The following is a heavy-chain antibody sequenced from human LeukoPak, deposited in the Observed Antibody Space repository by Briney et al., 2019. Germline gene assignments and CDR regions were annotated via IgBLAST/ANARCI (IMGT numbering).Heavy chain of an antibody. D-gene: IGHD2-15*01. V-gene: IGHV1-18*01. J-gene: IGHJ6*02. CDR2: ISAYNGNT. CDR1: GYTFTSYG. Sequence: ASVKVSCKASGYTFTSYGISWVRQAPGQGLEWMGWISAYNGNTNYAQKLQGRVTMTTDTSTSTAYMELRSLRSDDTAVYYCARARYCSGGSCYADYYYYYYGMDVRGQGTTVTVSS. CDR3: ARARYCSGGSCYADYYYYYYGMDV.